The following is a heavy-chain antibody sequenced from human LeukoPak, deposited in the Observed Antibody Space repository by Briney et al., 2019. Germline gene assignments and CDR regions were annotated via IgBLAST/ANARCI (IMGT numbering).Heavy chain of an antibody. CDR3: ARPLTRGYSYGNFDY. V-gene: IGHV3-15*01. CDR1: GFTFTDAW. D-gene: IGHD5-18*01. CDR2: IKSKTDGGTI. Sequence: PGGSLRLSCAASGFTFTDAWMSWVRQSPGKGLEWVGRIKSKTDGGTIDYAAPVEGRFTISRDNAKNSLYLQMNSLRAEDTAVYYCARPLTRGYSYGNFDYWGQGTLVTVSS. J-gene: IGHJ4*02.